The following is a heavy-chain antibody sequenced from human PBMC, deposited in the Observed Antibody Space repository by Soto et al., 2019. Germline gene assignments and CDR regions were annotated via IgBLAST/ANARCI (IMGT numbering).Heavy chain of an antibody. Sequence: GASVKVSCKASGDTSSNYGVSWVRQAPGQGLEWMGGILPVFGTTTCARNFQGRITITADKSTSTVYMELTSLRSDDTATYYCARDPDEVVGTDYHYYGMDVWDQGATVTVSS. CDR2: ILPVFGTT. CDR3: ARDPDEVVGTDYHYYGMDV. CDR1: GDTSSNYG. J-gene: IGHJ6*02. D-gene: IGHD1-26*01. V-gene: IGHV1-69*06.